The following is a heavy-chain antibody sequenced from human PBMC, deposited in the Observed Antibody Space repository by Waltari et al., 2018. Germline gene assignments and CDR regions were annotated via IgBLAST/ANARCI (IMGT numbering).Heavy chain of an antibody. D-gene: IGHD4-17*01. CDR2: IYHSGST. CDR1: GGSISSSNW. Sequence: QVQLQESGPGLVTPSGTLSLTCAVSGGSISSSNWWSWVRQPPGKGLEWIGEIYHSGSTNYNPSLKSRVTISVDKSKNQFSLKLSSVTAADTAVYYCARDREGGYGDYDGAFDIWGQGTMVTVSS. CDR3: ARDREGGYGDYDGAFDI. V-gene: IGHV4-4*02. J-gene: IGHJ3*02.